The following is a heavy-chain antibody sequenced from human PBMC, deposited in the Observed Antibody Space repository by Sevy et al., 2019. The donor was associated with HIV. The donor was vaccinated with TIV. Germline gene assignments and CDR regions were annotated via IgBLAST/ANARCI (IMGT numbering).Heavy chain of an antibody. CDR1: GFTFTSSA. J-gene: IGHJ6*02. Sequence: ASVKVSCKASGFTFTSSAVQWVRQARGQRLEWIGWIVVGSGNTNYAQKFQERVTITRDMSTRTAYMELSSLRSEDTAVYYCAAPYSSSSPYYYGMDVWGQGTTVTVSS. V-gene: IGHV1-58*01. CDR3: AAPYSSSSPYYYGMDV. CDR2: IVVGSGNT. D-gene: IGHD6-6*01.